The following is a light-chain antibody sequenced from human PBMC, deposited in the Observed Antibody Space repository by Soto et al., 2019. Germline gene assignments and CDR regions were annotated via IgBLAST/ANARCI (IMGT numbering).Light chain of an antibody. CDR2: GAA. Sequence: DIVLTQSPATLSLSPGDRATLSCRASQSVSSYLAWYQQKPGQAPRLLIYGAATRATGIQDRFSGGGSGTDFNLSISRLEPEDFAVYYCQLYSTSLFTFAQGTRLWRL. J-gene: IGKJ5*01. CDR1: QSVSSY. V-gene: IGKV3-20*01. CDR3: QLYSTSLFT.